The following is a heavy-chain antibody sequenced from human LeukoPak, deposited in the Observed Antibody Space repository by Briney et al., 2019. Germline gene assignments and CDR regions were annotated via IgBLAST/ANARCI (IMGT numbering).Heavy chain of an antibody. V-gene: IGHV1-46*01. D-gene: IGHD3-22*01. CDR2: INPSGGST. J-gene: IGHJ4*02. CDR3: ARDSSSGYGFDY. CDR1: GYTFTSYY. Sequence: ASVKVSCKASGYTFTSYYMHWVRQAPGQGLEWMGIINPSGGSTSYAQKFQGRVTMTRDTSTSTVYMELSSLRSGDTAVYHRARDSSSGYGFDYWGQGTLVTVSS.